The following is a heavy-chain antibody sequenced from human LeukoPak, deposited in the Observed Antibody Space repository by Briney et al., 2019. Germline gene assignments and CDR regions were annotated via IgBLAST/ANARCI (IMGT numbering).Heavy chain of an antibody. J-gene: IGHJ4*02. Sequence: GGSLRLSCAASGFTFSSYAMSWVRQAPGKGLEWVSAISGSGGSTYYADSVKGGFTISRDNSKNTLYLQMNRLRAEDTAVYYCATTSILTTVTTGDYWGQGTLVTVSS. V-gene: IGHV3-23*01. CDR1: GFTFSSYA. CDR3: ATTSILTTVTTGDY. CDR2: ISGSGGST. D-gene: IGHD4-17*01.